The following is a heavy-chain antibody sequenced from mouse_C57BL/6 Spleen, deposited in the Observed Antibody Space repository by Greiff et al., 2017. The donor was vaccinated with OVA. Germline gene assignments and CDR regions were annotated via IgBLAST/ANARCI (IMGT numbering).Heavy chain of an antibody. CDR1: GYTFTSYW. V-gene: IGHV1-55*01. CDR3: ARGTLYDGYYVRAMDY. CDR2: IYPGSGST. J-gene: IGHJ4*01. D-gene: IGHD2-3*01. Sequence: QVQLQQPGAELVKPGASVKMSCKASGYTFTSYWITWVKQRPGQGLEWIGDIYPGSGSTNYNEKFKSKATLTVDTSSSTAYMQLSSLTSEDSAVYYCARGTLYDGYYVRAMDYWGQGTSVTVSS.